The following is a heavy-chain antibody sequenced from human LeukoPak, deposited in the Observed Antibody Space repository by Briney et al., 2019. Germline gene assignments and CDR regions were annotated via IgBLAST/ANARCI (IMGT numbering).Heavy chain of an antibody. J-gene: IGHJ4*02. Sequence: GGSLRLSCVASGFTFSSYWLSWVRQAPGKGLEWVANIKQDGSEKYYVDSVKGRFTISRDNAKNSLYLQMNSLRAEDTAVYYCARGGSSSGYVWGQGTLVTVSS. CDR2: IKQDGSEK. V-gene: IGHV3-7*01. CDR1: GFTFSSYW. CDR3: ARGGSSSGYV. D-gene: IGHD3-22*01.